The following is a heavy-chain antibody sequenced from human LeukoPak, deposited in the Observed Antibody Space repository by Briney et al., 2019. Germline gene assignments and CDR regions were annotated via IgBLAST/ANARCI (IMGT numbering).Heavy chain of an antibody. CDR3: ARGSITMVRGVTA. CDR1: GYPISSGYY. D-gene: IGHD3-10*01. Sequence: SETLSLTCAVSGYPISSGYYWGWIRQPPGKGLEWIGYIYYSGSTYYNPSLKSRVTISVDTSKNQFSLELSSVTAADTAVYYCARGSITMVRGVTAWGQGTLVTVSS. V-gene: IGHV4-38-2*01. CDR2: IYYSGST. J-gene: IGHJ5*02.